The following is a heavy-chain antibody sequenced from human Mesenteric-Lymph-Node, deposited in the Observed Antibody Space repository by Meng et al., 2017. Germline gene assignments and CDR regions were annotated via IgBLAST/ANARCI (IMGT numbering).Heavy chain of an antibody. CDR1: GFTFSSYA. J-gene: IGHJ4*02. CDR2: ISYDGSNK. Sequence: QGRPVEPGGGLVQPGRSLRLSCAASGFTFSSYAMHWVRQAPGKGLEWVAVISYDGSNKYYADSVKGRFTISRDNSKNTLYLQMNSLRAEDTAVYYCASSATVVTPSDYWGQGTLVTVSS. CDR3: ASSATVVTPSDY. V-gene: IGHV3-30*01. D-gene: IGHD4-23*01.